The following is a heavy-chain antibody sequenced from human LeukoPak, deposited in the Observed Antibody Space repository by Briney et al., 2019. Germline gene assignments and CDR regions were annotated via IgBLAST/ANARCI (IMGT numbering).Heavy chain of an antibody. D-gene: IGHD6-19*01. CDR3: ASGIQWTGNNY. J-gene: IGHJ4*02. CDR2: MYLSGET. V-gene: IGHV4-4*07. CDR1: GGSMSGYY. Sequence: PSETLSLTCTVSGGSMSGYYWTWIRQPAGKELEWIGRMYLSGETNYNPSLRNRVTISLDMSKNHFSLKLTSATAADTAIYYCASGIQWTGNNYWGQGTLVTVSS.